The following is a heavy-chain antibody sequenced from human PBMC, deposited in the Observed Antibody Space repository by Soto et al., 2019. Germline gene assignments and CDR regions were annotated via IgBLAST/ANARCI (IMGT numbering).Heavy chain of an antibody. J-gene: IGHJ5*02. CDR1: GGTFSSYT. CDR3: AREGAGMAATFDP. CDR2: IIPIFGTT. D-gene: IGHD1-1*01. V-gene: IGHV1-69*01. Sequence: QVQLVQSGAEVKKPGSSVKVSCKASGGTFSSYTMTWVRQAPGQGPEWMGGIIPIFGTTNYAQRFQGRITITADVSTSTAYIELISLTSEDTAVYYCAREGAGMAATFDPWGQGTLVTVYS.